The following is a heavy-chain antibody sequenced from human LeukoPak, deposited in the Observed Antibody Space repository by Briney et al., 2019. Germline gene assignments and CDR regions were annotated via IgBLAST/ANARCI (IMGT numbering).Heavy chain of an antibody. D-gene: IGHD3/OR15-3a*01. CDR1: NGSFSGYY. Sequence: SETLSLTCAVYNGSFSGYYWTWIRQPPGKGLEWIGEIKHSGRTTYTPSLKSRVSISVDPSKNQFSLNLSSVTAADTAMYYCAREARGLFYWGQGTLVTVSS. CDR2: IKHSGRT. J-gene: IGHJ4*02. V-gene: IGHV4-34*01. CDR3: AREARGLFY.